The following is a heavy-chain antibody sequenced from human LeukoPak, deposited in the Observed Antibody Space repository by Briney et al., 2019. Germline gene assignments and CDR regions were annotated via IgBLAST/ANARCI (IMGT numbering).Heavy chain of an antibody. CDR1: GGSISSYY. Sequence: ASETLSLTCTVSGGSISSYYWSWIRQPPGKGLECIGYIYNSGNTNYNPSLKSRVSISVDTSKNQFSLKLSSVTAAGTAVYYCARSAIDAFDIWGQGTMVTVSS. D-gene: IGHD6-25*01. V-gene: IGHV4-59*08. J-gene: IGHJ3*02. CDR3: ARSAIDAFDI. CDR2: IYNSGNT.